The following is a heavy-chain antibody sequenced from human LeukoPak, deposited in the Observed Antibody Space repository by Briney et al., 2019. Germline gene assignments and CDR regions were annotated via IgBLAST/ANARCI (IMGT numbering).Heavy chain of an antibody. CDR3: AKSAYYSSYDAFDI. CDR2: ISWNSGSI. V-gene: IGHV3-9*01. D-gene: IGHD3-22*01. CDR1: GFTFDDYA. Sequence: GGSLRLSCAASGFTFDDYAMHWVRHAPGKGLEWVSGISWNSGSIGYADSVKGRFTISRDNAKNSLYLQMNSLRAEDTALYYCAKSAYYSSYDAFDIWGQGTMVTVSS. J-gene: IGHJ3*02.